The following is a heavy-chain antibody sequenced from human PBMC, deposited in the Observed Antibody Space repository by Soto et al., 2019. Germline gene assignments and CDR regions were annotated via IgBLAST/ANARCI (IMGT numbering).Heavy chain of an antibody. V-gene: IGHV1-69*06. D-gene: IGHD3-10*01. CDR3: ASRGGYYGSGSYPHTYYYGMDV. CDR1: GGTFSSYA. CDR2: IIPIFGTA. Sequence: ASVKVSCKASGGTFSSYAISWVRQAPGQGLEWMGGIIPIFGTANYAQKFQGRVTITADKSTSTAYMELSSLRSEDTAVYYCASRGGYYGSGSYPHTYYYGMDVWGQGTTVTVCS. J-gene: IGHJ6*02.